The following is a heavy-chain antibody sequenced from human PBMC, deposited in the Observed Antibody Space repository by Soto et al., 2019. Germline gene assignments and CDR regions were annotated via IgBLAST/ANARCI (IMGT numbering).Heavy chain of an antibody. CDR1: GGSISSSNW. CDR2: IYHSGST. CDR3: ATDRLHYAFDI. Sequence: SETLSLACAVSGGSISSSNWWSWVRQPPGKGLEWIGEIYHSGSTNYNPSLKSRVTISVDKSKNQFSLKLSSVTAADTAVYYCATDRLHYAFDIWGQGTMVTVSS. V-gene: IGHV4-4*02. J-gene: IGHJ3*02.